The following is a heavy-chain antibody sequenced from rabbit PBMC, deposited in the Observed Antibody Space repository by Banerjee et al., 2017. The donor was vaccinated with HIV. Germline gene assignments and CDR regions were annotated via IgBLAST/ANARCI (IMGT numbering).Heavy chain of an antibody. J-gene: IGHJ4*01. CDR3: VRFASLNDL. CDR2: IVAGSDGMT. V-gene: IGHV1S45*01. Sequence: QQQLEESGGGLVKPGGTLTLTCKASGIDFSSYYYMCWVRQAPGKGLEWIACIVAGSDGMTYYASWAKGRFTISKTSSTTVTLQMTSLTAADTATYFCVRFASLNDLWGPGTLVTVS. CDR1: GIDFSSYYY. D-gene: IGHD1-1*01.